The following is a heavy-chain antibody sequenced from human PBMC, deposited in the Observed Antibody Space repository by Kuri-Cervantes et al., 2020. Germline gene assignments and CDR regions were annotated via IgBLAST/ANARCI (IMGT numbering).Heavy chain of an antibody. D-gene: IGHD4-23*01. J-gene: IGHJ4*02. CDR1: GFTFSDYY. Sequence: GESLKISCAASGFTFSDYYMGWIRQAPGKGLEWVSYISSSGSTIYYADSVKGRFTISRDNAKNSLYLQMNSLRAEDTAVYYCARGTGGNSRKTFSFDYWGQGTLVTVSS. V-gene: IGHV3-11*01. CDR2: ISSSGSTI. CDR3: ARGTGGNSRKTFSFDY.